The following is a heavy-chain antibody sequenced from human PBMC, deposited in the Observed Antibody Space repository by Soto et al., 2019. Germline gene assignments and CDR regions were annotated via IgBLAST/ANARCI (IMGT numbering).Heavy chain of an antibody. CDR2: ISGSGGST. Sequence: EVQLLESGGGLVQPGGSLTLSCAASGFTFSSYAMSWVRQAPGKGLEWVSAISGSGGSTYYADSVKGRFTISRDNSKNTLYLQMNSLRAEDTAVYYCAKVWSDYYYYGMDVWGQGTTVTVSS. CDR1: GFTFSSYA. J-gene: IGHJ6*02. D-gene: IGHD3-3*01. V-gene: IGHV3-23*01. CDR3: AKVWSDYYYYGMDV.